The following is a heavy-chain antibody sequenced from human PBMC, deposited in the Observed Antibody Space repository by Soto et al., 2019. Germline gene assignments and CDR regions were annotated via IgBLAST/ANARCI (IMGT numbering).Heavy chain of an antibody. Sequence: SETLSLTCTVSGGSISSGGYYWSWIRQHPGKGLEWIGYIYYSGSTYYNPSLKSRVTIPVDTSKNQFSLKLSSVTAADTAVYYCARWGYDSSGYPFYGMDVWGQGTKVTVS. CDR2: IYYSGST. V-gene: IGHV4-31*03. D-gene: IGHD3-22*01. CDR3: ARWGYDSSGYPFYGMDV. CDR1: GGSISSGGYY. J-gene: IGHJ6*02.